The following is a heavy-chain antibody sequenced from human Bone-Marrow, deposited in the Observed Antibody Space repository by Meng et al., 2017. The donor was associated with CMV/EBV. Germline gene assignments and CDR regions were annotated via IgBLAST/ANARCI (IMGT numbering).Heavy chain of an antibody. CDR2: ISYDGSNK. CDR1: GFTFSSYA. CDR3: ARVAAAAVLSFQH. Sequence: GGSLRLSCAASGFTFSSYAMHWVRQAPGKGLEWVAVISYDGSNKYYADSVKGRFTISRDNSKNTLYLQMNSLRAEDTAVYYCARVAAAAVLSFQHWGPGTLVTVSS. V-gene: IGHV3-30*04. J-gene: IGHJ1*01. D-gene: IGHD6-13*01.